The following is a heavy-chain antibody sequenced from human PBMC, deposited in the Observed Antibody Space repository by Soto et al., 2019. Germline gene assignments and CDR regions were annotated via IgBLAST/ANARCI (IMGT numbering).Heavy chain of an antibody. D-gene: IGHD6-13*01. CDR3: SILCSALAAGTPYY. Sequence: GGSLGLSCAASGFTFSDYYMSWFRQAPGKGLEWVSYISGSGSITHDADSVKGRFTISRDNAKNSLYLQMNSLRAEDTAIYYCSILCSALAAGTPYYCGQRTPVTVSA. CDR1: GFTFSDYY. J-gene: IGHJ4*01. CDR2: ISGSGSIT. V-gene: IGHV3-11*01.